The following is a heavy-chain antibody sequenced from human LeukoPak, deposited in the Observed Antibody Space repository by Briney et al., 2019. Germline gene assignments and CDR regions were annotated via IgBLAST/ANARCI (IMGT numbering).Heavy chain of an antibody. J-gene: IGHJ4*02. CDR1: GYTFTDYY. CDR3: ARDQTTTFDY. V-gene: IGHV1-2*02. CDR2: INPNSGGT. Sequence: ASVKVSCKASGYTFTDYYMHWVRQAPGQGLEWMGWINPNSGGTNYAQKFYARVTMTRDTSISTAYMELSRLRSDDTAVYYCARDQTTTFDYWGQGTLVTVSS. D-gene: IGHD1-1*01.